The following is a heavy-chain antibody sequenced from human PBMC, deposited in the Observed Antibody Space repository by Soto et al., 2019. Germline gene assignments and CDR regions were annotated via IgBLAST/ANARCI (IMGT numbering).Heavy chain of an antibody. CDR2: IIPIFGTA. J-gene: IGHJ6*02. CDR3: ARGGGYSSGWYELYGMDV. V-gene: IGHV1-69*13. Sequence: ASVKVSCKASGGTFSSYAISWVRQAPGQGLEWMGGIIPIFGTANYAQKFQGRVTITADESTSTAYVELSSLRSEDTAVYHCARGGGYSSGWYELYGMDVWGQGTTVTVSS. D-gene: IGHD6-19*01. CDR1: GGTFSSYA.